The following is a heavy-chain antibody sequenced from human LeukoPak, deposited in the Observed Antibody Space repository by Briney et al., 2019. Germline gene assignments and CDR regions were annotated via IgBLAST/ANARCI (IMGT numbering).Heavy chain of an antibody. V-gene: IGHV3-43*01. CDR3: AKEAVVVAAFDY. J-gene: IGHJ4*02. Sequence: PGGSLRLSCAASGFTFSSFEMNWVRQAPGKGLEWVSLISWDGGTTYYADSVRGRFTISRDNSKNSLYLQMNSLRTEDTALYYCAKEAVVVAAFDYWGQGTLVTVSS. CDR1: GFTFSSFE. D-gene: IGHD2-21*02. CDR2: ISWDGGTT.